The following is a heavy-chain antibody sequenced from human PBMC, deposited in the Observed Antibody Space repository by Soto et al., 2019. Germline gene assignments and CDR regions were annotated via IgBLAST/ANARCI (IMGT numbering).Heavy chain of an antibody. J-gene: IGHJ4*01. Sequence: LRLSCAASGFSFSSYDMSWVRQAPGKGLEWVSFIIGNSGTTYYADSVKGRFTISRDNSKNTLYLQMSRLGAEDTAAYYCAKGSNYSFYFDHWGQGTLVTVSS. CDR1: GFSFSSYD. CDR3: AKGSNYSFYFDH. V-gene: IGHV3-23*01. CDR2: IIGNSGTT. D-gene: IGHD1-7*01.